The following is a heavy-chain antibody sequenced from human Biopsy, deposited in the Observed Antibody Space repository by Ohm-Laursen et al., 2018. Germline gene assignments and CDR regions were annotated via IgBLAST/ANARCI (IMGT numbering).Heavy chain of an antibody. CDR3: ARDPLNGHKHFDY. CDR1: SYTFTDYN. CDR2: INCKTGDT. Sequence: ASVKVSCKASSYTFTDYNIHWMRQAPGQGLEWLGYINCKTGDTNYAQKFQGTVTMTRDTSLSTAYLALGSLRSADTAIYYCARDPLNGHKHFDYWGQGSLVTVSS. J-gene: IGHJ4*02. D-gene: IGHD2-8*01. V-gene: IGHV1-2*02.